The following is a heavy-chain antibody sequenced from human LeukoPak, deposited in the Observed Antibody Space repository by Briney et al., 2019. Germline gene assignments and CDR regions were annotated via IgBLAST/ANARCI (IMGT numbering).Heavy chain of an antibody. D-gene: IGHD6-19*01. J-gene: IGHJ4*02. CDR3: AREITSGLYLLDY. CDR2: SNHSGST. CDR1: GFTFINAW. Sequence: GSLRLSCAASGFTFINAWMAWVRQAPGKGLEWIGESNHSGSTYYNPSLKSRVTISVDTSKNQFSLKLSSVTAADTAVYYCAREITSGLYLLDYWGQGTLVTVSS. V-gene: IGHV4-4*02.